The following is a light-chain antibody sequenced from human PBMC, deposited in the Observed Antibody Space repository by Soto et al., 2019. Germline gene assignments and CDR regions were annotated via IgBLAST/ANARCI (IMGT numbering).Light chain of an antibody. J-gene: IGLJ3*02. CDR1: GSDIGAYNF. Sequence: QSALAQPPSASGSPGQSATISCTGSGSDIGAYNFVSWYQQHPGKAPKLRIFGVTERPSGVPDRFSGSKSGNTASLTVSGLHADDEAVYYCYSYAGRNIWVFGGGTKVTVL. CDR2: GVT. CDR3: YSYAGRNIWV. V-gene: IGLV2-8*01.